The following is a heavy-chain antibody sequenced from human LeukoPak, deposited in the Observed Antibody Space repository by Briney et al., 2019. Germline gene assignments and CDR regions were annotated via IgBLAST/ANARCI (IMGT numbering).Heavy chain of an antibody. V-gene: IGHV3-11*01. CDR3: AKGSSTYSITSYWYFDL. D-gene: IGHD6-13*01. Sequence: GGSLRLSCAAYGFTFSDYYMSWIRQAPGKGLEWVSYISSSGSTIYYADSVKGRFTISRDNAKNSLYLQMNSLRAEDTAVYYCAKGSSTYSITSYWYFDLWGRGTRVTVSS. J-gene: IGHJ2*01. CDR1: GFTFSDYY. CDR2: ISSSGSTI.